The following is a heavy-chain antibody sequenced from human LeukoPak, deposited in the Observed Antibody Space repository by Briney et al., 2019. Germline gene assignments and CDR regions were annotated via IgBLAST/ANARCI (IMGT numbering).Heavy chain of an antibody. CDR2: IRGKTDGGTT. J-gene: IGHJ4*02. CDR1: GFTFSYAW. CDR3: TTEMDTAINY. V-gene: IGHV3-15*01. Sequence: GGPLRLSCAASGFTFSYAWMTWVRQAPGKGLEWVGRIRGKTDGGTTDYAAPVKGRFTISRDDSKNTLYLQMNSLRTEDTAVYYCTTEMDTAINYWGQGTLVTVSS. D-gene: IGHD5-18*01.